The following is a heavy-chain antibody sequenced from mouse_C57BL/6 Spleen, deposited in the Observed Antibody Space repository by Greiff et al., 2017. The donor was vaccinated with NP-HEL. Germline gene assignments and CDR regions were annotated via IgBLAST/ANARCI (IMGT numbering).Heavy chain of an antibody. Sequence: EVQGVESGGGLVKPGGSLKLSCAASGYTFSSYAMSWVRQTPEKRLEWVATISDGGSYTYYPNNVKGRFTISRDNAKNNLYMQMSQLKSEDTAMYYCESGGFCGGNAGNAMDYWGQGTSVTVSS. CDR1: GYTFSSYA. V-gene: IGHV5-4*01. CDR2: ISDGGSYT. CDR3: ESGGFCGGNAGNAMDY. J-gene: IGHJ4*01. D-gene: IGHD1-1*02.